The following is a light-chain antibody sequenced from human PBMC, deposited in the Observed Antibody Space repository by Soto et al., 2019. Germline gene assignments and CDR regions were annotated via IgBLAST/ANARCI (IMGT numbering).Light chain of an antibody. CDR1: QSASSH. CDR3: EQDNNLPLT. V-gene: IGKV3-15*01. J-gene: IGKJ4*01. Sequence: IVMPQSTATLSLSPGELATLYCRASQSASSHLALYQQKPGKAPRLLIYGASTRTTCIPARLRASGSGSEFTLTCSILHSDDFAVYYCEQDNNLPLTFGGGTKVEIK. CDR2: GAS.